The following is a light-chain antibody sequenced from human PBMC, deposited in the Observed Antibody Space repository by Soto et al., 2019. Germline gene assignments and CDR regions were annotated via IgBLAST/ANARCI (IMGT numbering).Light chain of an antibody. CDR1: QSVSSN. J-gene: IGKJ1*01. V-gene: IGKV3-15*01. Sequence: EIVMTQSPATLSVSPGERATLSCRASQSVSSNLAWYQQKPGQAPRLLIYGASTRATGIPARFSGSWSGTEFTPTISSLQSEDFAVYYCQQYNNWPPWTFGQGTKVEIK. CDR3: QQYNNWPPWT. CDR2: GAS.